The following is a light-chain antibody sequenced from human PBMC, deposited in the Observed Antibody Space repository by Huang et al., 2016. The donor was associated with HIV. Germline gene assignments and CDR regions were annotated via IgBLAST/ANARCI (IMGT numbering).Light chain of an antibody. V-gene: IGKV3-15*01. CDR2: GAS. CDR1: QCVSSH. Sequence: EIVMTQSPVTLSVSPGERATLSCRASQCVSSHLDWYQQKPGQAPRLLIYGASTRATGVPARFSGSGSGTEFTLTISSLQSEDFALYYCQQYNNWPPITFGQGTRLEIK. J-gene: IGKJ5*01. CDR3: QQYNNWPPIT.